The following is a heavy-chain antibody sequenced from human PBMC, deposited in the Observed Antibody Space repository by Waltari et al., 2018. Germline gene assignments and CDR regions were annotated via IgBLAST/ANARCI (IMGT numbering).Heavy chain of an antibody. CDR2: IESGCST. J-gene: IGHJ4*02. D-gene: IGHD6-6*01. Sequence: EVQLVESGGGLIQRGGSLRLYCAASGFTVSRNYMSWVRLAPGKGLEWVSVIESGCSTSSADSVHGRVTISMDNSKNTLYLQMNSPRAEDTAVYYCSRGVAARRLDYWGQGTLVTVSS. V-gene: IGHV3-53*01. CDR1: GFTVSRNY. CDR3: SRGVAARRLDY.